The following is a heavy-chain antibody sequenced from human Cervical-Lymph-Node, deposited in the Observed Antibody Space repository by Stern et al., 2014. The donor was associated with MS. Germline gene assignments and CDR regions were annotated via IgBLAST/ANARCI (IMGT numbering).Heavy chain of an antibody. J-gene: IGHJ4*02. CDR2: IYYSGST. Sequence: VQLVESGPGLVKPSETLSLTCTVSGGSISSYYWSWIRQPPGKGLEWIGYIYYSGSTNYNPSLKSRVTISVDTSKNQFSLKLSSVTAADTAVYYCARRSYSSSWYPFDYWGQGTLVTVSS. CDR3: ARRSYSSSWYPFDY. V-gene: IGHV4-59*01. CDR1: GGSISSYY. D-gene: IGHD6-13*01.